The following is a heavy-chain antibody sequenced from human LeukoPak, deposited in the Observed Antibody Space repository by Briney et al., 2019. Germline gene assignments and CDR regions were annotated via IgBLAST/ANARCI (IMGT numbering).Heavy chain of an antibody. Sequence: SETLSLTCTVSGGSISSYYWSWIRQPAGKGLEWIGRIYTSGSTNYNPSLKSQVTMSLSTYKNQFALQLRSVPAADPAVYHCTRTKYHTAMVPFDYRGQGAMLTVFS. V-gene: IGHV4-4*07. CDR2: IYTSGST. CDR3: TRTKYHTAMVPFDY. D-gene: IGHD5-18*01. CDR1: GGSISSYY. J-gene: IGHJ4*02.